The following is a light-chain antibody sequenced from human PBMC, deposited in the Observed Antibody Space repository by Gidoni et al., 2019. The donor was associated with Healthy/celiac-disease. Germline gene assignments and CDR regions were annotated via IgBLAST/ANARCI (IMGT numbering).Light chain of an antibody. V-gene: IGKV3-11*01. J-gene: IGKJ4*01. Sequence: EMVLTQSPATLSLSPGERAPPSCRAGQSVSSYLAWYQQKPGQAPRLLIYDASTRATGIPARFSGSGSGTDFTLTLSILEPEDFAVYFCQHRSNWPPLTFGGGTKVEIK. CDR3: QHRSNWPPLT. CDR2: DAS. CDR1: QSVSSY.